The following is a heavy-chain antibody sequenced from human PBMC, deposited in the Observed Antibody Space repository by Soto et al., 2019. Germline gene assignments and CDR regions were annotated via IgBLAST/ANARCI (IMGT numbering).Heavy chain of an antibody. D-gene: IGHD4-17*01. CDR1: GFTFSSYA. J-gene: IGHJ4*02. CDR2: ISGSGGST. CDR3: ETVTKKSPYY. Sequence: EVQLLESGGGLVQPGGSLRLYCAASGFTFSSYAMSWVRQAPGKGLEWVSAISGSGGSTYYADSVKGRFTISRDNSKNTLYLQMNSLRAEDTAVYYCETVTKKSPYYLGQGTLVTVSS. V-gene: IGHV3-23*01.